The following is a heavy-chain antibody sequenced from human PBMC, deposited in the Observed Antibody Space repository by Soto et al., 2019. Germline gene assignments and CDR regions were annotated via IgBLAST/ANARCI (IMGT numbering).Heavy chain of an antibody. V-gene: IGHV3-23*01. CDR1: GFPFSMFA. CDR3: AKASGRVHYGMHV. Sequence: EVQVLESGGGSVQPGGSLRLSCAASGFPFSMFAMNWVRQAPGKGLEWVSGIRGSGGGTYYADFVKGRFTISRDDSRNMLYLEMNTLRGEDTAVYYCAKASGRVHYGMHVWGQGTTVTVSS. J-gene: IGHJ6*02. D-gene: IGHD3-10*01. CDR2: IRGSGGGT.